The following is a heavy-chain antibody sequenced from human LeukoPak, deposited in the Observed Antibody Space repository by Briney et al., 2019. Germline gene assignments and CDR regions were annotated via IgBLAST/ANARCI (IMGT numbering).Heavy chain of an antibody. CDR1: SYSFTSYG. CDR2: ISAYNGNT. D-gene: IGHD1-26*01. V-gene: IGHV1-18*01. CDR3: ARVVGRWFDP. Sequence: ASVKVSCKASSYSFTSYGFSWVRQAPGQGLEWMGWISAYNGNTKYAQKFQGRVTMTRNTSISTAYMELSSLRSEDTAVYYCARVVGRWFDPWGQGTLVTVSS. J-gene: IGHJ5*02.